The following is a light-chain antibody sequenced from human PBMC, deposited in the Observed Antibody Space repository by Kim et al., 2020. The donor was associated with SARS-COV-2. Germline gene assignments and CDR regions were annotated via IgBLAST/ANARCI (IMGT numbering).Light chain of an antibody. CDR3: QQYNSYSRT. CDR2: KAS. J-gene: IGKJ1*01. Sequence: ASEGDRVTITCRASQSISSWLAWYQQKPGKAPKLLIYKASSLESGVPSRFSGSGSGTEFTLTISSLQPDDFATYYCQQYNSYSRTFGQWTKVDIK. V-gene: IGKV1-5*03. CDR1: QSISSW.